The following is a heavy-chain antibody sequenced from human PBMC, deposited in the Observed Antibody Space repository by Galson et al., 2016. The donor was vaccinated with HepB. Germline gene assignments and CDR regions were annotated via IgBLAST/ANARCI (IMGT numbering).Heavy chain of an antibody. CDR1: GFSLTTTGVG. D-gene: IGHD2-2*01. CDR3: AHLRGSLVVGPPAAYHFYGMDV. J-gene: IGHJ6*02. CDR2: IYWDDDT. Sequence: ALVKPTQTLTLTCTFSGFSLTTTGVGVGWIRQPPGKTLDWLALIYWDDDTRYNPSLESRLNITKDTPKNQVVLTITHMDPVDTATYYCAHLRGSLVVGPPAAYHFYGMDVWGQGTTVTVSS. V-gene: IGHV2-5*02.